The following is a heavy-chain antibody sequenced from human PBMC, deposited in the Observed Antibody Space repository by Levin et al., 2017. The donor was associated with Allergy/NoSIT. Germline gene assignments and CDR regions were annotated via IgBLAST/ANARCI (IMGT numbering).Heavy chain of an antibody. V-gene: IGHV3-11*01. CDR3: ARYKAAGTAFDI. Sequence: GESLKISCAASGFTFSDYYMSWIRQAPGKGLEWVSYISSSGSTIYYADSVKGRFTISRDNAKNSLYLQMNSLRAEDTAVYYCARYKAAGTAFDIWGQGTMVTVSS. CDR2: ISSSGSTI. CDR1: GFTFSDYY. D-gene: IGHD6-13*01. J-gene: IGHJ3*02.